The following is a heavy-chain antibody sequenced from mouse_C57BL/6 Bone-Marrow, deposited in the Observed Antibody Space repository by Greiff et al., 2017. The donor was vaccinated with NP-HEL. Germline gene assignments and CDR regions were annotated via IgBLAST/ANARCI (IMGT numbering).Heavy chain of an antibody. J-gene: IGHJ1*03. CDR2: IDPENGDT. V-gene: IGHV14-4*01. Sequence: EVQLQQSGAELVRPGASVQLSCPASGFTIKDDYMHWVKQRPEQGLEWIGWIDPENGDTEYASKFQGKATITADTSSNTAYLQLSSLTSEDTAVYYCTLSSPWYFDVWGTGTTVTVSS. CDR1: GFTIKDDY. D-gene: IGHD1-1*01. CDR3: TLSSPWYFDV.